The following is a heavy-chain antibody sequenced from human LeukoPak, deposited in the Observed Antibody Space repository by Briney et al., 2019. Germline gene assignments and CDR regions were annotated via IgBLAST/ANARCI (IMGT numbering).Heavy chain of an antibody. D-gene: IGHD2-21*02. CDR2: IYYSGST. J-gene: IGHJ5*02. Sequence: SETLSLTCTVSGGSISSSSYYWGWIRQPPGKGLEWIGSIYYSGSTYYNPSLKSRVTISVDTSKNQFSLKLSSVTAADTAVYYCARHAGGGDDPNNWFDPWGQGTLVTVSS. CDR3: ARHAGGGDDPNNWFDP. V-gene: IGHV4-39*01. CDR1: GGSISSSSYY.